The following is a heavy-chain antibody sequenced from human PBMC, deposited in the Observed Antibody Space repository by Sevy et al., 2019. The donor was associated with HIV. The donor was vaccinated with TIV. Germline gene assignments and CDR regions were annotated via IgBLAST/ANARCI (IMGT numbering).Heavy chain of an antibody. CDR2: ISGSGGST. Sequence: GGSLRLSCAVSGFTFSTSAMSWVRQAPGKGLEWVSSISGSGGSTYYADSVKGRFTISRDNSKNTLYLQMNSLRAEDTAVYYCAMNYYDSSGSSFFFDYWGQGTLVTVSS. J-gene: IGHJ4*02. V-gene: IGHV3-23*01. CDR3: AMNYYDSSGSSFFFDY. D-gene: IGHD3-22*01. CDR1: GFTFSTSA.